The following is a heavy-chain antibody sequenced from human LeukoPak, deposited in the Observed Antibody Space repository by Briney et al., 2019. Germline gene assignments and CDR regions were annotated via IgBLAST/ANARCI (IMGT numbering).Heavy chain of an antibody. CDR3: ARDMIATLFDY. Sequence: GGSLRLSCAASGFTFSSYAMSWVRQAPGKGLEWVANIKEDESERYYVDSVKGRFTISRDNAKNSLYLQMNSPRAEDTGVYYCARDMIATLFDYWGQGTLVTVSS. CDR1: GFTFSSYA. V-gene: IGHV3-7*01. D-gene: IGHD2-21*01. J-gene: IGHJ4*02. CDR2: IKEDESER.